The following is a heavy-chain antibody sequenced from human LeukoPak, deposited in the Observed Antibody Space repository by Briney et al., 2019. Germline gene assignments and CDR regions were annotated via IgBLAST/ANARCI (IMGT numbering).Heavy chain of an antibody. D-gene: IGHD2-2*01. CDR3: ARRHCSSTSCYGAYDAFDI. Sequence: SGPTLVKPTQTLTLTCTFSGFSLSTSGVGVGWIRQPPGKALEWLALIYWDDDKRYSPSLKSRLTITKDTSKSQVVLTMTNMDPVDTATYYCARRHCSSTSCYGAYDAFDIWGQGTMVTVSS. CDR2: IYWDDDK. V-gene: IGHV2-5*02. J-gene: IGHJ3*02. CDR1: GFSLSTSGVG.